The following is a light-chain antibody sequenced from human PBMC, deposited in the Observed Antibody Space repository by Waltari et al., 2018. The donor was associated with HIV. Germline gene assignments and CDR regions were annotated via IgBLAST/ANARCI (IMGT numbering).Light chain of an antibody. J-gene: IGLJ2*01. V-gene: IGLV1-47*01. Sequence: QSVLTQTPSASGTPGKRVTISCSGSSSNLGSNYVYWYQQLPGTAPKLLIYRNNQRPSGVPDRFSGSKSGTSASLAISGLRSEDEADYYCAAWDNSLSVLVVFGGGTKLTVL. CDR2: RNN. CDR3: AAWDNSLSVLVV. CDR1: SSNLGSNY.